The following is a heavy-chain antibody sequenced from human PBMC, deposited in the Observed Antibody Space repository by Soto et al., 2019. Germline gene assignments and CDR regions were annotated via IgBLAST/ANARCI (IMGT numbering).Heavy chain of an antibody. V-gene: IGHV1-58*02. D-gene: IGHD2-2*01. CDR3: AAGLGYCSSTSCYLDYYYYMDV. J-gene: IGHJ6*03. Sequence: ASVKVSCKASGFTFTSSAMQWVRQARGQRLEWIGWIVVGSGNTNYAQKFQERVTITRDMSTSTAYMELSSLRSEDTAVYYCAAGLGYCSSTSCYLDYYYYMDVWGKGTTVTVSS. CDR1: GFTFTSSA. CDR2: IVVGSGNT.